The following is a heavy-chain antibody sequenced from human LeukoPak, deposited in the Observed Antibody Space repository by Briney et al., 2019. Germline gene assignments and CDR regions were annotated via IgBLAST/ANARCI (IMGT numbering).Heavy chain of an antibody. Sequence: PSPTLSLTCTVSGGSVGGADYYWRWIRQPPGKGLEWIGYIYHRVSNYSNPSLKSPVSISVDTSKNQFSLRLSSVTAADTAVYYCAREKDYYDSRGAIFDLWGQGILVTVSS. J-gene: IGHJ4*02. V-gene: IGHV4-30-4*01. CDR2: IYHRVSN. D-gene: IGHD3-22*01. CDR3: AREKDYYDSRGAIFDL. CDR1: GGSVGGADYY.